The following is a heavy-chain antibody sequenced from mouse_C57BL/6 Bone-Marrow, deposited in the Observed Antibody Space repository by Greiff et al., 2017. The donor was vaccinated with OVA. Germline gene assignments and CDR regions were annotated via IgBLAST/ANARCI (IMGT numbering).Heavy chain of an antibody. V-gene: IGHV1-53*01. Sequence: QVQLQQPGTELVKPGASVKLSCKASGYTFTSYWMHWVKQRPGQGLEWIGNIYPSNGGTNYNEKFKSKATLTVDKSSSTAYMQLSSLTSEDSAVYNCESPCSDYDGYAVDYWGQGTSVTVSS. CDR3: ESPCSDYDGYAVDY. CDR2: IYPSNGGT. J-gene: IGHJ4*01. D-gene: IGHD2-4*01. CDR1: GYTFTSYW.